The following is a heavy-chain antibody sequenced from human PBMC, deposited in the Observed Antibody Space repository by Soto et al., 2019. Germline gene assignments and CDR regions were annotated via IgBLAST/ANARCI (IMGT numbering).Heavy chain of an antibody. D-gene: IGHD2-21*01. CDR1: GFTFSTYG. CDR2: MGNDGITT. CDR3: AKEFQCDLHALDI. J-gene: IGHJ3*02. V-gene: IGHV3-30*18. Sequence: QVQLVESGGGVVQPGRSLRLSCAASGFTFSTYGMHWVRQAPGKGLEWVAVMGNDGITTFYADSVKGRFTISRDNSKNTLFRQMNRLRADDTAVSYCAKEFQCDLHALDIWGQGTMVTVSA.